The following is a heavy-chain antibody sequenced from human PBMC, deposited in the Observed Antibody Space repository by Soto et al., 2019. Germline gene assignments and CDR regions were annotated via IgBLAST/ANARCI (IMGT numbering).Heavy chain of an antibody. J-gene: IGHJ3*02. CDR3: ASVYYDSSGYHAFDI. CDR1: GFTFSGSA. CDR2: IRSKANSYAT. V-gene: IGHV3-73*01. D-gene: IGHD3-22*01. Sequence: GGSLRLSCAASGFTFSGSAMHWVRQASGKGLEWVGRIRSKANSYATAYAASVKGRFTISRDDSKNTAYLQMNSLKTEDTAVYYCASVYYDSSGYHAFDIWGQGTMVTVSS.